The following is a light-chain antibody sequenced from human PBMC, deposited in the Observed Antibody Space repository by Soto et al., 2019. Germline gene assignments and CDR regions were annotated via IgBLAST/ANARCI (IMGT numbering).Light chain of an antibody. Sequence: EIVLTQSPGTLSLSPGERATLSCRAIHSVSSIFLAWYQQKPGHAPRILISVASRRDSCIPDRFSGSGSVTDLPLTISRREPEDFAVYYCPQYGTSTEYPFGQGPKLEIK. CDR2: VAS. CDR1: HSVSSIF. CDR3: PQYGTSTEYP. J-gene: IGKJ2*01. V-gene: IGKV3-20*01.